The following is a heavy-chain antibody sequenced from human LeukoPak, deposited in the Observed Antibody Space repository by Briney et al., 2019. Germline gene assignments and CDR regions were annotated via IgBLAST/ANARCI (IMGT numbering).Heavy chain of an antibody. D-gene: IGHD6-6*01. CDR1: GGSISSSSYY. CDR2: IYYSGST. Sequence: SETLSLTCTVSGGSISSSSYYWGWIRQPPGKGLEWIGSIYYSGSTYYNPSLKSRVTISVDTSKNQFSLKLSSVTAADTAVYYCAGLPQHTAAARPLVWGQGTLVTVSS. V-gene: IGHV4-39*01. J-gene: IGHJ4*02. CDR3: AGLPQHTAAARPLV.